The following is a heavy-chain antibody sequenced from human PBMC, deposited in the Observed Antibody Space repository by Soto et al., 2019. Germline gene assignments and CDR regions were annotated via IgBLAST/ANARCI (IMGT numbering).Heavy chain of an antibody. CDR3: AKDGLRGAYDFWSGYPGA. V-gene: IGHV3-43*01. CDR1: GFTFDDYT. D-gene: IGHD3-3*01. Sequence: GSLRLSCAASGFTFDDYTMHWVRQAPGKGLEWVSLISWDGGSTYYADSVKGRFTISRDNSKNSLYLQMNSLRTEDTALYYCAKDGLRGAYDFWSGYPGAWGQGTLVTVSS. CDR2: ISWDGGST. J-gene: IGHJ5*02.